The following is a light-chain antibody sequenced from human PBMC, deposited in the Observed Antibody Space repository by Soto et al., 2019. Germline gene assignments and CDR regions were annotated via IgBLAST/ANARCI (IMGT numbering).Light chain of an antibody. CDR1: QTISSW. CDR2: KAS. J-gene: IGKJ1*01. CDR3: QHYNSFSAWT. Sequence: DIQMTQSPSTLSGSVGDRVTLTCRASQTISSWLAWYQQKPGKAPKLLIYKASTLKSGVPSRFSGSGSGTEFTLTISSLQPDDFATYYCQHYNSFSAWTFGQGTKV. V-gene: IGKV1-5*03.